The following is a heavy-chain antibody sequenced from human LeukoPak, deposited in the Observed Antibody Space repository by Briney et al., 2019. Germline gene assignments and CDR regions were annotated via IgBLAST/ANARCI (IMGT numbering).Heavy chain of an antibody. CDR2: ISSSSSYI. CDR1: GFTFSSYS. J-gene: IGHJ4*02. CDR3: ARGNHYGDYDGY. V-gene: IGHV3-21*01. D-gene: IGHD4-17*01. Sequence: GGSLRLSCAASGFTFSSYSMNWVRQAPGKGLEWVSSISSSSSYIYYADSVKGRFTISRDNAKNSLYLQMNSLRAEDTAVYYCARGNHYGDYDGYWGQGTLVTVSS.